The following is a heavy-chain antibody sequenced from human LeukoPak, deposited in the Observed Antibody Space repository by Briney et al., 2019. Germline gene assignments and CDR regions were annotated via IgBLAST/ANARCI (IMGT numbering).Heavy chain of an antibody. CDR2: ISGSGVST. J-gene: IGHJ3*02. D-gene: IGHD2/OR15-2a*01. CDR3: AKVGGRGKYFDAFDI. CDR1: GFTFISYA. V-gene: IGHV3-23*01. Sequence: GRSLRLSWAASGFTFISYAMSWVRQAPGKGLEWVSSISGSGVSTYYADSVKGRFTISRDNSKNTLYLQMNSLRAEDTAVYYCAKVGGRGKYFDAFDIWGQGTMLTVSS.